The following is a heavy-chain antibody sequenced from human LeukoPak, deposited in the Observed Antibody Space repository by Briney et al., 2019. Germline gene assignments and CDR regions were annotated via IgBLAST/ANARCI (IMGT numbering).Heavy chain of an antibody. Sequence: ASVKVSCKASGYTFTSYGISWVRQAPGQGLEWMGRISAYNGNTNYAQKLQGRVTMTTDTSTSTAYMELRSLRSDDTAVYYCARESYDILTGYRSLDYWGQGTLVTVSS. J-gene: IGHJ4*02. V-gene: IGHV1-18*01. CDR3: ARESYDILTGYRSLDY. CDR2: ISAYNGNT. D-gene: IGHD3-9*01. CDR1: GYTFTSYG.